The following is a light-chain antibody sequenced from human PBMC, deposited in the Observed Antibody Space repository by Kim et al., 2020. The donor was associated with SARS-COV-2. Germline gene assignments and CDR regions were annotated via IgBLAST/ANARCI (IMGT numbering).Light chain of an antibody. V-gene: IGLV2-11*03. J-gene: IGLJ3*02. CDR3: CSYAGSHTWV. CDR2: EVS. CDR1: SSDIGGYNY. Sequence: SITSYCTGASSDIGGYNYVAWYQQHAGKATKPLKSEVSRQPSGVPNRFSVSKSGNTASLTISGLKDEDEADYYCCSYAGSHTWVFGGGTKVSFL.